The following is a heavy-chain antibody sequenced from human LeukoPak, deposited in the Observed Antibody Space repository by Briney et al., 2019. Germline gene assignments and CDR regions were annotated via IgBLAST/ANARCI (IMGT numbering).Heavy chain of an antibody. CDR1: GGSVSTITYY. J-gene: IGHJ3*02. CDR3: AGHRRLFNAYDI. V-gene: IGHV4-39*01. CDR2: IYYTGST. Sequence: SETLSLTRTVSGGSVSTITYYWGWIRQPPGKGLEWIGSIYYTGSTYYSPSLKSRVTISVDTSKNQFSVKLSSVTAADTAIYYCAGHRRLFNAYDIWGQGTMVTVS.